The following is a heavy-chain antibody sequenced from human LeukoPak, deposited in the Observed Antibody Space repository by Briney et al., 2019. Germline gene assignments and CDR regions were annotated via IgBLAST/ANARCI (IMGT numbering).Heavy chain of an antibody. CDR3: ARDMGGSYYGNAFDI. Sequence: GGSLRLSCAASGFAFNSYSIKWIRQAPGKGLEWVSYISSSGSTIYYADSVKGRFTISRDNAKNSLYLQMNSLRAEDTAVYYCARDMGGSYYGNAFDIWGQGTMVTVSS. CDR1: GFAFNSYS. J-gene: IGHJ3*02. V-gene: IGHV3-48*04. CDR2: ISSSGSTI. D-gene: IGHD1-26*01.